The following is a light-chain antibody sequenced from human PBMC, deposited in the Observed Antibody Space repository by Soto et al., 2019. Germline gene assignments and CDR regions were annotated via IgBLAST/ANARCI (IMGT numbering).Light chain of an antibody. J-gene: IGLJ3*02. CDR1: NSDIGSYSL. V-gene: IGLV2-23*03. CDR2: EGS. CDR3: CSYAGRSTFEV. Sequence: QSALTQPASVSGSPGQSITISCTGTNSDIGSYSLVSWYQHHPGKAPKLIIYEGSRRPSGVSNRFSGSKSGNTASLTISGLQAEDEADYYCCSYAGRSTFEVFGGGTQLTVL.